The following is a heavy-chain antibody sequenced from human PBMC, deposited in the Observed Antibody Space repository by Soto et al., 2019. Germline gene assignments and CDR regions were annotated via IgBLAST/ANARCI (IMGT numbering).Heavy chain of an antibody. CDR3: ARDPRYRGYYYGMDV. Sequence: GGSLRLSCAASGFTFSSYWMSWVRQAPGKGLEWVANIKQDGSEKYYVDSVKGRFTISRDNAKNSLYLQMNSLRAEDTAVYYCARDPRYRGYYYGMDVWGQGTTVTVS. J-gene: IGHJ6*02. V-gene: IGHV3-7*03. CDR1: GFTFSSYW. CDR2: IKQDGSEK. D-gene: IGHD1-1*01.